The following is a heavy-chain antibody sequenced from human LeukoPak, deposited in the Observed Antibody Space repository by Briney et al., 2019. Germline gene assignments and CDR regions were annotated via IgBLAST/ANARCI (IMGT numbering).Heavy chain of an antibody. CDR3: ARPHSSGWYRAFDI. V-gene: IGHV4-39*01. D-gene: IGHD6-19*01. Sequence: SETLSLTCTVSGGSINFSSFYWGWIRRPPGKGLEWIGSIYYSGNTYYNPSLQSRVTISVDTSKNQFSLKLSSVTAADTAVYYCARPHSSGWYRAFDIWGQGTMVTASS. CDR1: GGSINFSSFY. J-gene: IGHJ3*02. CDR2: IYYSGNT.